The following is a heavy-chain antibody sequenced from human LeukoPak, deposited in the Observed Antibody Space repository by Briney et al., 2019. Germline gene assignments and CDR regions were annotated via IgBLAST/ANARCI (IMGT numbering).Heavy chain of an antibody. CDR1: GYTFTVYY. D-gene: IGHD3-9*01. Sequence: EASVKVSCKASGYTFTVYYIHWVRQAPGQGLEWMGWINPNSGGTYYAQKFQGGVTVTRDTSVSTAYMELSRLRSDDTAVYYCARWHYDILTGSHYGLDVWGQGTTVTVSS. J-gene: IGHJ6*02. V-gene: IGHV1-2*02. CDR2: INPNSGGT. CDR3: ARWHYDILTGSHYGLDV.